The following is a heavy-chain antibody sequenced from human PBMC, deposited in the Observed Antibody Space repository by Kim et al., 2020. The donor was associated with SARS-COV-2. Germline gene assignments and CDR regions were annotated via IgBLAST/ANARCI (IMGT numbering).Heavy chain of an antibody. CDR2: ISSNGGST. D-gene: IGHD3-22*01. CDR1: GFTFSSYA. CDR3: VNGYYYDSSGYYRAFDI. Sequence: GGSLRLSCSASGFTFSSYAMHWVRQAPGKGLEYVSAISSNGGSTYYADSVKGRFTISRDNSKNTLYLQMSSLRAEDTAVYYCVNGYYYDSSGYYRAFDIWGQGTMVTVSS. V-gene: IGHV3-64D*06. J-gene: IGHJ3*02.